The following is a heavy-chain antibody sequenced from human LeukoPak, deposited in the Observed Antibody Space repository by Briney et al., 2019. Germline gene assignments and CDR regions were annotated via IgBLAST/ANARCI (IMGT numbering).Heavy chain of an antibody. D-gene: IGHD5-18*01. CDR1: GFTFSSYG. CDR2: IWYDGSNK. Sequence: GGSLRLSCAAAGFTFSSYGMHWVRQAPGKGLEWVALIWYDGSNKYYADSVKGRFTISRDNSKNTLYLQMNSLRAEDTAVYYCARDFGYSYRHPFDYWGQGTLVTVSS. CDR3: ARDFGYSYRHPFDY. J-gene: IGHJ4*02. V-gene: IGHV3-33*01.